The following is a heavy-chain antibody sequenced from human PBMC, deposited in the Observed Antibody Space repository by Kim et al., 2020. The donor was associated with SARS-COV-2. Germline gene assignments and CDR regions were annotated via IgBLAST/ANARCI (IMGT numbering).Heavy chain of an antibody. V-gene: IGHV1-69*04. D-gene: IGHD2-2*01. CDR3: ARDHIVVVPAAMGLIDYYYYMDV. CDR2: IIPILGIA. CDR1: GGTFSSYA. Sequence: SVKVSCKASGGTFSSYAISWVRQAPGQGLEWMGRIIPILGIANYAQKFQGRVTITADKSTSTAYMELSSLRSEDTAVYYCARDHIVVVPAAMGLIDYYYYMDVWGKGTTVTVSS. J-gene: IGHJ6*03.